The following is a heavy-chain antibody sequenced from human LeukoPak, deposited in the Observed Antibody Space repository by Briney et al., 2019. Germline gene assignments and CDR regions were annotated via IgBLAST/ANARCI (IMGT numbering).Heavy chain of an antibody. J-gene: IGHJ4*02. D-gene: IGHD2-8*01. CDR1: GFTFSSYS. CDR2: ISSSSSYI. Sequence: GGSLRLSCAASGFTFSSYSMNWVRQAPGKGLEWVSSISSSSSYIYYADSVKGRFTISRDNAKNTVSLQMNSLSAEDTAIYYCAGVFDFWGQGFLVTVSS. V-gene: IGHV3-21*01. CDR3: AGVFDF.